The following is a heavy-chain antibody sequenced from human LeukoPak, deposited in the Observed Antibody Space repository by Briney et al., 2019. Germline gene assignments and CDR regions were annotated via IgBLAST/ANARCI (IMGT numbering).Heavy chain of an antibody. CDR2: FTGSGSST. Sequence: GGSQRLSCAASGFTFSSYAMSWVRQAPGKGLDWVSSFTGSGSSTYYADSVKGRFTISRDNSKNTLFLQMNSLRTEDTAVYYCARGARKGDDYGGFFDYWGQGTLVTVSS. CDR3: ARGARKGDDYGGFFDY. CDR1: GFTFSSYA. J-gene: IGHJ4*02. V-gene: IGHV3-23*01. D-gene: IGHD4-23*01.